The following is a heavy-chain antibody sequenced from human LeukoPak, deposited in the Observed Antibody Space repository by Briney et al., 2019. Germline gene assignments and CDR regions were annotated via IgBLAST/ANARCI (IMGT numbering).Heavy chain of an antibody. D-gene: IGHD2-8*01. CDR3: ARQSDAGLFDY. CDR1: GGSFSGYY. J-gene: IGHJ4*02. Sequence: SETLSLTCAVYGGSFSGYYWSWIRQPPGKGLEWIGEINHSGSTNYNPSLKSRVTISVDTSKNQFSLKLSSVTAADTAVYYYARQSDAGLFDYWGQGTLVTVSS. V-gene: IGHV4-34*01. CDR2: INHSGST.